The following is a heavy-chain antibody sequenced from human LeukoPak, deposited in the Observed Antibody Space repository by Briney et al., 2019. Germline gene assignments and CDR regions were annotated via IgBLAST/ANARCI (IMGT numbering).Heavy chain of an antibody. CDR2: IITNFGTT. D-gene: IGHD3-3*01. V-gene: IGHV1-69*01. Sequence: SVKVSCKASGGTFSSYAISWVRQAPGQGLEWMGGIITNFGTTNYAQKYQGRVTITADESTSTVYMELSSLRSEDTAVFYCARPRTYYDFWRGYPPFDYWGQGTLVTVSS. J-gene: IGHJ4*02. CDR1: GGTFSSYA. CDR3: ARPRTYYDFWRGYPPFDY.